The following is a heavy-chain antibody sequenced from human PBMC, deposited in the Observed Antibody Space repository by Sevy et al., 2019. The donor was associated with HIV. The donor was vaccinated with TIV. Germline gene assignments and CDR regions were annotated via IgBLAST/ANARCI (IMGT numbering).Heavy chain of an antibody. CDR1: GFTFSTYG. Sequence: GESLKISCGASGFTFSTYGMHWVRQTPGKGLEWVAAISYDGSNEYYADSVKGRFTISRDNSKNTLYLQMNSLRAEDTAVYYCAKAIDQHASFCDFWGRGTLVTGSS. CDR3: AKAIDQHASFCDF. J-gene: IGHJ4*02. D-gene: IGHD2-2*01. CDR2: ISYDGSNE. V-gene: IGHV3-30*18.